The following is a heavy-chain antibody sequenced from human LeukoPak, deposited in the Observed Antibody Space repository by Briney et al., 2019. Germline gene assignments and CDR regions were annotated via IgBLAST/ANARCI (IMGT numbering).Heavy chain of an antibody. CDR1: GFTFDDYG. V-gene: IGHV3-48*01. CDR2: ISDTGSTI. CDR3: AKDWVTTSYYFDY. Sequence: GGSLRLSCAASGFTFDDYGMSWVRQAPGKGLEWVSYISDTGSTIYYADSVKGRFTISRDNSKKTLYLQMNSLRAEDTAVYYCAKDWVTTSYYFDYWGQGSLVTVSS. D-gene: IGHD4-17*01. J-gene: IGHJ4*02.